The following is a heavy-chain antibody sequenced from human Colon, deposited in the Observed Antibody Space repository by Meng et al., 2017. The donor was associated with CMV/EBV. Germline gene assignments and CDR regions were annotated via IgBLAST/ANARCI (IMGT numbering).Heavy chain of an antibody. CDR3: ARGKNYYDSSGYRKGLDY. CDR2: INPNSGGT. CDR1: GNTFTDNY. J-gene: IGHJ4*02. V-gene: IGHV1-2*02. Sequence: QVQGVQSGAEVKKPGASVKVSCKASGNTFTDNYMHWVRQAPGQGLEWMGWINPNSGGTNYAQKFQGRVTMTRDTSISTAYMELSRLRSDDTAVYYCARGKNYYDSSGYRKGLDYWGQGTLVTVSS. D-gene: IGHD3-22*01.